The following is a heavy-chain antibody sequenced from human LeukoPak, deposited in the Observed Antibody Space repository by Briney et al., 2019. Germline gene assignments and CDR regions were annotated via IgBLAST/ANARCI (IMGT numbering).Heavy chain of an antibody. J-gene: IGHJ6*02. CDR2: IYYSGST. V-gene: IGHV4-31*03. CDR1: GGSISSGGYY. CDR3: ARAMVRGSMDV. Sequence: SRTLSLTCTVSGGSISSGGYYWSWIRQHPGKGLEWIGHIYYSGSTYYNPSLKSRVTISVDTSKNQFSLKLSSVTAADTAVYYCARAMVRGSMDVWGQGTTVTVSS. D-gene: IGHD3-10*01.